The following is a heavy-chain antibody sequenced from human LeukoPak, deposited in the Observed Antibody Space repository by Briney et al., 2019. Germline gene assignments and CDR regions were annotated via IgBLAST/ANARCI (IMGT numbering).Heavy chain of an antibody. Sequence: GGSLRLSCAASGFTFSSYAMTWVRQAPGKGLEWVSGISGNGGSTYYADSVKGRSAISRDNSKNTLYLDMNSLRAEDTAVYYCAKGSSSVWPYYFDYWGQGALVTASS. J-gene: IGHJ4*02. CDR2: ISGNGGST. CDR3: AKGSSSVWPYYFDY. CDR1: GFTFSSYA. D-gene: IGHD5/OR15-5a*01. V-gene: IGHV3-23*01.